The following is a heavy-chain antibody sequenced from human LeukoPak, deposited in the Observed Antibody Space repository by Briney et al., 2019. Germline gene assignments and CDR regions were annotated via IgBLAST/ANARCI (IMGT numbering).Heavy chain of an antibody. Sequence: SETLSLTCTVSGGSISSYYWSWIRQPPGKGLEWIGYIYYSGSTNYNPSLKSRVTISVDTSKNQFSLKLSSVTAEDTAVYYCARGIRHASGTYSSSYFDCWGQGTLVTVSS. V-gene: IGHV4-59*12. J-gene: IGHJ4*02. CDR3: ARGIRHASGTYSSSYFDC. CDR1: GGSISSYY. D-gene: IGHD3-10*01. CDR2: IYYSGST.